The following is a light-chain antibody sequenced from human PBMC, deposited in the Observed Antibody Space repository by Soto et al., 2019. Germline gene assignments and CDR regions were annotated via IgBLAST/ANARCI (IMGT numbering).Light chain of an antibody. Sequence: QSALTQPASVSGSPGQSITISCTGTSSDIGGYNYVSWYQQHPGKVPKLMIYDVTNRRSGVSNRFSGSKSGDTAYLTISDLQAEEEADYYCSSYATSSPYVFGTGTKLTVL. CDR1: SSDIGGYNY. CDR3: SSYATSSPYV. CDR2: DVT. J-gene: IGLJ1*01. V-gene: IGLV2-14*01.